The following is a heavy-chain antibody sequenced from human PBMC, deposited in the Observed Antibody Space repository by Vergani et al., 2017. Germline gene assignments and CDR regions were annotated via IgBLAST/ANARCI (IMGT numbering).Heavy chain of an antibody. CDR3: ARDLRLLYNRFDP. D-gene: IGHD1-14*01. Sequence: QVQLVESGGGVVQPGRSLRLSCAASGSTFNQYGMPWVRQAPGKGLEWVAVTWYDGNNKQYADSVKGRFTISRDNSKSTMYLQMNSLRDEDTGVYYCARDLRLLYNRFDPWGQGTLVTVSS. CDR1: GSTFNQYG. V-gene: IGHV3-33*01. CDR2: TWYDGNNK. J-gene: IGHJ5*02.